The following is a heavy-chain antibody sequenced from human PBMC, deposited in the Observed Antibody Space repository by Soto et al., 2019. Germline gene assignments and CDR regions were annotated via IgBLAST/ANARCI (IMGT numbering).Heavy chain of an antibody. CDR2: IIPIFGTA. V-gene: IGHV1-69*13. Sequence: SLKVSCKASGVTFNSYSLSWVRQSPLQWLEWMGGIIPIFGTANYAQKFQGRVTITADESTSTAYMELSSLRSEDTAVYYCARERDSRGYYYFGMDVWGQGTTVTVSS. CDR3: ARERDSRGYYYFGMDV. D-gene: IGHD6-13*01. CDR1: GVTFNSYS. J-gene: IGHJ6*02.